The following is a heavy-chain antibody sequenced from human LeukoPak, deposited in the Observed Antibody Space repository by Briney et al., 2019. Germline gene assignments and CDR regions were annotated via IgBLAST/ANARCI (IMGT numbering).Heavy chain of an antibody. CDR1: VNIFPKFG. Sequence: ASVKVSCKASVNIFPKFGVNWVRQAPGGGLEWMGWISAYTGNTFYAPKVQDRVTMTTDTSTDTAYMELRNLRSDDTAFHYCALIEGDDFLDNWGQGTLVTVSS. V-gene: IGHV1-18*01. J-gene: IGHJ4*02. CDR3: ALIEGDDFLDN. D-gene: IGHD2-21*02. CDR2: ISAYTGNT.